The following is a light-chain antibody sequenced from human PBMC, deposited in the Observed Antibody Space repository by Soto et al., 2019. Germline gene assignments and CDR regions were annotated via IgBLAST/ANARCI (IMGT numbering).Light chain of an antibody. CDR2: DAS. CDR1: QGIRIH. J-gene: IGKJ3*01. V-gene: IGKV1-17*01. CDR3: LQYTSYPT. Sequence: DIPMTQSPSSLSASVGDRDTITCRASQGIRIHLGWYQQKPGKAPKRLIYDASSLQSGVPSRFSGSGSGTEFTLTISRLQPEDCATYYCLQYTSYPTFGPGTKVDIK.